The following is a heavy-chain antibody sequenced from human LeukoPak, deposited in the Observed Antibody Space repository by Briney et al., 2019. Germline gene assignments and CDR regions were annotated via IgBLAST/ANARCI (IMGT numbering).Heavy chain of an antibody. V-gene: IGHV1-3*01. CDR1: GYTFTNFG. J-gene: IGHJ4*02. CDR2: INPGNGNT. CDR3: ASDGYSYGFDS. D-gene: IGHD5-18*01. Sequence: ASVKVSCKASGYTFTNFGIHWVRQAPGQRLEWMGWINPGNGNTKYSQKIQGRVTITRDTSASTAYMELSSVRSEDSAVYYCASDGYSYGFDSWGQGTLVTVSS.